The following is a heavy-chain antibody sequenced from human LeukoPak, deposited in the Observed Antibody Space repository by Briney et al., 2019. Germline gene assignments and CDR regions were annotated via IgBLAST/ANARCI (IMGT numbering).Heavy chain of an antibody. V-gene: IGHV3-23*01. Sequence: PGGSLRLSCAASGFTFSSYAMSWVRQAPGKGLEWVSAISGSGGSTYYADSVKGRFTISRDNSKNTLYLQMNSLRAEDTAVYYCTYYYGSGSPESYYYYYMDVWGKGTTVTISS. D-gene: IGHD3-10*01. CDR1: GFTFSSYA. J-gene: IGHJ6*03. CDR2: ISGSGGST. CDR3: TYYYGSGSPESYYYYYMDV.